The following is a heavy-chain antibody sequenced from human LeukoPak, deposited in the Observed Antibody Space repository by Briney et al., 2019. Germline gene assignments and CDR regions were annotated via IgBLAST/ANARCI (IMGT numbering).Heavy chain of an antibody. Sequence: ASVKVSCMASGYTFTSHDINWVRQATGQGLEWMGWMSPNSGDTGYAQKFQGRVTMTSDSSISTAYMELSSLRSEDTAIYYCVRTPPNWGFDYWGQGTLVTVSS. D-gene: IGHD7-27*01. CDR3: VRTPPNWGFDY. CDR2: MSPNSGDT. CDR1: GYTFTSHD. J-gene: IGHJ4*02. V-gene: IGHV1-8*01.